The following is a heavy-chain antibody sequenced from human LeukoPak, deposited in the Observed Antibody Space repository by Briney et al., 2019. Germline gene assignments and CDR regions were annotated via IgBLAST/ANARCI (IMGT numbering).Heavy chain of an antibody. CDR3: ARGRYCSGGSCYPRGFDP. Sequence: ASVKVSCKASGYTLTSYDINWVRQATGQGLEWMGWMNPNSGNTGYAQKFQGRVTMTRNTSISTAYMELSSLRSEDTAVYYCARGRYCSGGSCYPRGFDPWGQGTLVTVSS. CDR1: GYTLTSYD. D-gene: IGHD2-15*01. J-gene: IGHJ5*02. V-gene: IGHV1-8*01. CDR2: MNPNSGNT.